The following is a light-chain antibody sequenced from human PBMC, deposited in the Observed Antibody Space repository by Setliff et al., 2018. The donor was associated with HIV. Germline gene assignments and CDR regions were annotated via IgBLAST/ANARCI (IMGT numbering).Light chain of an antibody. V-gene: IGKV3-15*01. CDR3: QQYNNWPPLT. CDR2: GAS. Sequence: EIVMTQSPATVSVSPGERATLSCRASQSVSSNLAWYQQVPGQAPRLLIYGASTRVAGVPARFSGSGSGTEFTLTISSLQSEDFAVYYCQQYNNWPPLTFGGGTKVDIK. CDR1: QSVSSN. J-gene: IGKJ4*01.